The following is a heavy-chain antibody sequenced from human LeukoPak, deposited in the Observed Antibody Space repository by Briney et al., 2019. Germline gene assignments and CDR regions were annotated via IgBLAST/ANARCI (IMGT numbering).Heavy chain of an antibody. CDR3: ATGGAVAEDYWWFDP. D-gene: IGHD6-19*01. V-gene: IGHV3-43D*04. J-gene: IGHJ5*02. Sequence: LPGGSLRLSCAASGFTFDDYAMHWVRQAPGKGLEWVSLISWDGGSTYYADSVKGRFTISRDNSKNSLYLQMNSLRAEDTAVYYCATGGAVAEDYWWFDPWGQGTLVTVSS. CDR1: GFTFDDYA. CDR2: ISWDGGST.